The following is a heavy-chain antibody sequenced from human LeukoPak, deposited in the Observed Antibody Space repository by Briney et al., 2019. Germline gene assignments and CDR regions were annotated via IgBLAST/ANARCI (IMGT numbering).Heavy chain of an antibody. CDR1: GYTFTSFG. Sequence: ASVKVSCKASGYTFTSFGISWVRQAPGQGLEWMGWISAYNGHTNYAQKPQDRVTMTTDTSTRTAYMELRSLRSDDTAVYYCARTERGDCSGGSCYAIDYWGQGILVTVSS. CDR3: ARTERGDCSGGSCYAIDY. V-gene: IGHV1-18*01. CDR2: ISAYNGHT. D-gene: IGHD2-15*01. J-gene: IGHJ4*02.